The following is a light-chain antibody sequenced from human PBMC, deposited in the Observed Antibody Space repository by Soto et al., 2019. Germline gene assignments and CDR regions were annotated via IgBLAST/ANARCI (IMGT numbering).Light chain of an antibody. CDR2: DNN. CDR1: RSNIVSNY. V-gene: IGLV1-51*01. Sequence: QSVLTQPPSVSAAPGQKVTISCSGSRSNIVSNYVSWYQQLPGTAPKLLIYDNNKRPSGIPDRFSGSKSGTSATLGITGLQTGDEADYYCGTWDSSLSAVVFGGGTKVTVL. J-gene: IGLJ2*01. CDR3: GTWDSSLSAVV.